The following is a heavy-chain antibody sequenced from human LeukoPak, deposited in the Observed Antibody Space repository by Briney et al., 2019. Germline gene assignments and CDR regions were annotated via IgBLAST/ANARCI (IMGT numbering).Heavy chain of an antibody. CDR3: ARHGVATWFDP. CDR1: GGSITSSSHY. D-gene: IGHD3-10*01. Sequence: PSETLSLTCTVSGGSITSSSHYWGWIRQPPGKGLEWIGSIYYSGDTYYNPSLKSRVTISVDTSKNQFSLKLSSVTAADTAVYYCARHGVATWFDPWGQGTLVTVSS. J-gene: IGHJ5*02. V-gene: IGHV4-39*01. CDR2: IYYSGDT.